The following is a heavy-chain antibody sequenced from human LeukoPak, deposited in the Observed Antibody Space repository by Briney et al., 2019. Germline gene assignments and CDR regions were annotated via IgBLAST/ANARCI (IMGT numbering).Heavy chain of an antibody. J-gene: IGHJ4*02. CDR3: ARVVFGGSIPYFDS. V-gene: IGHV1-2*02. Sequence: ASVKVSCEASGYTFTGYYMHWVRQAPGQGLEWMGWINPNSGGTKYAQEFQGRVTMTRDTSISTAYMDLSKLRSDDTAVYYCARVVFGGSIPYFDSWGQGTLVTVSS. D-gene: IGHD1-26*01. CDR1: GYTFTGYY. CDR2: INPNSGGT.